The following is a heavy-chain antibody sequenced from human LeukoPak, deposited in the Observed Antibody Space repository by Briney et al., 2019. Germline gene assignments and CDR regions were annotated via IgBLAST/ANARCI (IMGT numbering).Heavy chain of an antibody. J-gene: IGHJ4*02. D-gene: IGHD6-19*01. CDR1: GFTFSSYW. V-gene: IGHV3-74*01. Sequence: GGSLRLSCAASGFTFSSYWMHWVRQAPGKGLVWVSRIKTDGRSTSYADSVKGRFTIVRDNAKNTLYLQMNSLRAEDTAVYYCARDLAVAGTEPPDYWGQGTLVTVSS. CDR2: IKTDGRST. CDR3: ARDLAVAGTEPPDY.